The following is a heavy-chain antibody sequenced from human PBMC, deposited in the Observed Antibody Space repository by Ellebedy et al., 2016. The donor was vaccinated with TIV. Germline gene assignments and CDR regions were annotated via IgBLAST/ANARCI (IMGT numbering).Heavy chain of an antibody. D-gene: IGHD1-26*01. CDR3: AKEMRPLDYRGSYCDY. J-gene: IGHJ4*02. Sequence: GGSLRLXCAASGFSFSNYAMSWVRQAPGKGLEWVSTIRGSGGTTYYADSVKGRFTISRDNSQNTLYLQMNSLRAEDTAVYYCAKEMRPLDYRGSYCDYWGQGTLVTVSS. CDR1: GFSFSNYA. CDR2: IRGSGGTT. V-gene: IGHV3-23*01.